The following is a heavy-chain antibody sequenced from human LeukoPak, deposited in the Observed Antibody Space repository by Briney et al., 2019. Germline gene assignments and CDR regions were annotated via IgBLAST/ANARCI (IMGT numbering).Heavy chain of an antibody. V-gene: IGHV4-39*01. CDR3: ARRSAYSSGWCDY. D-gene: IGHD6-19*01. CDR1: GGSISSYY. Sequence: PSETLSLTCTVSGGSISSYYWGWIRQPPGKGLEWIGSIYYSGSTYYNPSLKSRVTISVDTSKNQFSLKLSSVTAADTAVYYCARRSAYSSGWCDYWGQGTLVTVSS. CDR2: IYYSGST. J-gene: IGHJ4*02.